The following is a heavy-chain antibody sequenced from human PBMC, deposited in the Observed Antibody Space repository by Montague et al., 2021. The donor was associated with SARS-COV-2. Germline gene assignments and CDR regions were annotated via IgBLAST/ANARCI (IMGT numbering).Heavy chain of an antibody. D-gene: IGHD1-14*01. V-gene: IGHV4-4*02. J-gene: IGHJ4*02. Sequence: SETLSLTCAVSGASVSSINWWSWVRQPPGRGLEWIAEIHHTGITNFNPSLRSRVSISLDSSKNQLSLTLISVTAADTAIYYCASHPVSQQPYSWGQGTLVSVS. CDR2: IHHTGIT. CDR1: GASVSSINW. CDR3: ASHPVSQQPYS.